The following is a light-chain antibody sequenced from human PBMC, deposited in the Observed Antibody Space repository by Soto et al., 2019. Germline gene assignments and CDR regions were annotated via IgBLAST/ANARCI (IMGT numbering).Light chain of an antibody. CDR3: SSYTRTNTLV. J-gene: IGLJ3*02. CDR2: DVT. CDR1: SSDVGGYNF. Sequence: QSALIQPVSMSGSPGQSITISCTGSSSDVGGYNFVSWYQQHPGKAPKLMIYDVTNRPSGVSNRFSASKSGDTASLTISGLQAEDEADYYCSSYTRTNTLVFGGGTKVTVL. V-gene: IGLV2-14*01.